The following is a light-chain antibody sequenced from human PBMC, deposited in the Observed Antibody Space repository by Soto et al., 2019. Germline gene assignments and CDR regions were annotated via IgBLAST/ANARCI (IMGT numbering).Light chain of an antibody. V-gene: IGLV2-8*01. J-gene: IGLJ2*01. CDR2: DVT. Sequence: QSALTQPPSASGSPGQSVTISCTGASSDVGGYNFVSWYQQHPGKAPKLMIYDVTKRPSGVPDRFSGSKSANTASLTVSGLQVDDEADYYCSSYAGSSIPVAFGGGTKVTVL. CDR3: SSYAGSSIPVA. CDR1: SSDVGGYNF.